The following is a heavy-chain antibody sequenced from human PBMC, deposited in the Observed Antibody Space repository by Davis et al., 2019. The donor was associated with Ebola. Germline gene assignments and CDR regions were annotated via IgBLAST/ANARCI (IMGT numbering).Heavy chain of an antibody. V-gene: IGHV4-59*12. CDR3: ASPGDYVRYFQH. Sequence: SETLSLTCTVPGCSMNSYYWSWIRQPPGKGLEWFGYSYYIGSTYYNPSLKSRVTISVDTSKRQFSLKVSSVTAADTAVYYCASPGDYVRYFQHWGQGALVTVSS. CDR1: GCSMNSYY. D-gene: IGHD4-17*01. CDR2: SYYIGST. J-gene: IGHJ1*01.